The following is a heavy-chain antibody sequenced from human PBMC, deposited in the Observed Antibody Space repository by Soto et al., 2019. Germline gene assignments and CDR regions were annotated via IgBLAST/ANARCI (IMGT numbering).Heavy chain of an antibody. V-gene: IGHV4-31*03. CDR1: GGSISSGGYY. J-gene: IGHJ5*02. CDR2: IYYSGST. CDR3: ARDNIGRTYNWFDP. Sequence: SETLSLTCTVSGGSISSGGYYWSWIRQHPGKGLEWIGYIYYSGSTYYNPSLKSRVTISVDTSKNQFSLKLSSVTAADTAVYYCARDNIGRTYNWFDPWGQGTLVTVSS.